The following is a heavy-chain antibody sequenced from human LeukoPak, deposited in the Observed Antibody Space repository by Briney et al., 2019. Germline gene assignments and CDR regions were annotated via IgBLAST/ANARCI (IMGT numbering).Heavy chain of an antibody. CDR1: GFTFSDYY. J-gene: IGHJ4*02. V-gene: IGHV3-11*01. D-gene: IGHD3-22*01. CDR3: ARAVAYYYDSSGLG. CDR2: ISSSGSTI. Sequence: SGGSLRLSCAASGFTFSDYYMSWIRQAPGKGLEWVSYISSSGSTIYYADSVKGRFTISRDNAKNSLYLQMNSLRAEDTAVYYCARAVAYYYDSSGLGWGQGTLVTVSS.